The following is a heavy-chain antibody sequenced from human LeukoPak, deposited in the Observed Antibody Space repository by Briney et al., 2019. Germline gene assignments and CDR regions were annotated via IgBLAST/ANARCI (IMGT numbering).Heavy chain of an antibody. CDR1: GLTFSNNA. J-gene: IGHJ3*02. CDR3: AKGWSGYFRSPFDI. CDR2: ITGDGGTT. Sequence: GGSLRVSCAASGLTFSNNAMNWVRQAPGKGREWVSVITGDGGTTDYADSVKGRFTISRDNSKNTLYLQMNSLRTEDTATYYCAKGWSGYFRSPFDIWGHGTMVIVSS. D-gene: IGHD3-3*01. V-gene: IGHV3-23*01.